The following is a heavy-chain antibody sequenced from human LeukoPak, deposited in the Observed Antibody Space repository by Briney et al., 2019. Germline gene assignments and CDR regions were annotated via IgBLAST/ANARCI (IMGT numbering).Heavy chain of an antibody. CDR2: ISYDGSNK. V-gene: IGHV3-30*03. Sequence: PGGSLRHSCAASGFTFSSYGMHWVRQAPGKGLEWVAVISYDGSNKYYADSVKGRFTISRDNSKNTLYLQMNSLRAEDTAVYYCARDRGSSSTTVRDAFDIWGQGTMVTVSS. CDR1: GFTFSSYG. J-gene: IGHJ3*02. D-gene: IGHD6-13*01. CDR3: ARDRGSSSTTVRDAFDI.